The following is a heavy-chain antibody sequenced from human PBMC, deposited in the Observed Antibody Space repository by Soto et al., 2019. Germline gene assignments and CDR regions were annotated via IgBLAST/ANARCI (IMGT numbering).Heavy chain of an antibody. D-gene: IGHD5-12*01. Sequence: QVQLVESGGGVVQPGRSLRLSCAASGFTFSSYAMHWVRQAPGKGLEWVAVISYDGSNKYYADSVKGRFTISRDNSKNTLYLQMNSLRAEDTAVYHCARDYYRFNSGYGFSMDVW. CDR1: GFTFSSYA. J-gene: IGHJ6*01. V-gene: IGHV3-30-3*01. CDR2: ISYDGSNK. CDR3: ARDYYRFNSGYGFSMDV.